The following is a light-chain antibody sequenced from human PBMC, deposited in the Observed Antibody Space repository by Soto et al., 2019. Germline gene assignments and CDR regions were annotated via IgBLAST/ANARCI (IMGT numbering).Light chain of an antibody. J-gene: IGLJ3*02. CDR3: QSYDSSLSVGV. CDR2: NNN. Sequence: QSVLTQPPSVSGAPGQRVTISCTGSSSNFGAGYDVHWYQQFPGTAPKLLIYNNNNRPSGVPDRFSGSKSGTSASLAITGLQAEDEADYYCQSYDSSLSVGVFGGGTKLTVL. CDR1: SSNFGAGYD. V-gene: IGLV1-40*01.